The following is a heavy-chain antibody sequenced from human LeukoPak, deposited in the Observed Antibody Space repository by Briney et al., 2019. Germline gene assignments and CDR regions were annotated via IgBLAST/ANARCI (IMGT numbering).Heavy chain of an antibody. D-gene: IGHD4-17*01. J-gene: IGHJ4*02. CDR3: AALHTGTFVDY. Sequence: PGGSLRLSCAASGFSFGGYGMHWVRQVPGKGLEWVAFIRYDGITKFYIDSVKGRFAISRDNSKNTLSLQMNSLRTEDTAVYYCAALHTGTFVDYWGQGTLVTVSS. V-gene: IGHV3-30*02. CDR2: IRYDGITK. CDR1: GFSFGGYG.